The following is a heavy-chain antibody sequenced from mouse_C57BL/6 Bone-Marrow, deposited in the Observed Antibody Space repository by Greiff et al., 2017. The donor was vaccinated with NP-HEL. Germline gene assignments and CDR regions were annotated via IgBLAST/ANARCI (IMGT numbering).Heavy chain of an antibody. D-gene: IGHD2-5*01. J-gene: IGHJ4*01. CDR2: INPNNGGT. Sequence: EVQLQQSGPELVKPGASVKMSCKASGYTFTDYNMHWVKQSHGKSLEWIGYINPNNGGTSYNQKCKGKATLTVNKSSSTAYMELRSLTSEDSAVYYCARYSNYVDYYAMDYWGQGTSVTVSS. V-gene: IGHV1-22*01. CDR3: ARYSNYVDYYAMDY. CDR1: GYTFTDYN.